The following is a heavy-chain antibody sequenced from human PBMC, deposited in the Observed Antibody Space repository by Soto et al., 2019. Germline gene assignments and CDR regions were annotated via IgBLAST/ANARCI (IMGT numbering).Heavy chain of an antibody. Sequence: QLQLQESGPGLVKPSETLSLTCSVSGDSLSSSYYYWGWIRQPPGERLEWIASVDYTGSAYYSPSLRSRVTISVDTSNNDFSLKVDSVSAADTALYYCARQGINRGFGPGDFDIWGHGTTVIVSS. CDR3: ARQGINRGFGPGDFDI. J-gene: IGHJ3*02. V-gene: IGHV4-39*01. CDR1: GDSLSSSYYY. CDR2: VDYTGSA. D-gene: IGHD1-20*01.